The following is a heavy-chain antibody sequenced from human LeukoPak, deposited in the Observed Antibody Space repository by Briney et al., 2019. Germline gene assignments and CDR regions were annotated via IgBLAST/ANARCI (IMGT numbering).Heavy chain of an antibody. J-gene: IGHJ4*02. CDR2: IIPIFGTA. Sequence: ASVKVSCKASGGTFSSYAISWVRQAPGQGLEWMGGIIPIFGTANYAQKFQGRVTITADESTSTAYMELSSLRSEDTAVYYCAREVPDRVVGAAFDYWGQGTLVTVSS. CDR3: AREVPDRVVGAAFDY. V-gene: IGHV1-69*13. CDR1: GGTFSSYA. D-gene: IGHD1-26*01.